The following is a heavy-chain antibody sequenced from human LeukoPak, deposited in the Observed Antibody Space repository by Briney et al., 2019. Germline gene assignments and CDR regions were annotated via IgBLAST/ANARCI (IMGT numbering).Heavy chain of an antibody. D-gene: IGHD4-17*01. V-gene: IGHV1-18*01. CDR3: ADSALYGELQS. Sequence: GASVKVSCKASGYTFTSYGISWVRQAPGQGLEWMGWISAYNGNTNYAQKLQGRVTMTRDTSTSTAYMELRSLRSDDTAVYYCADSALYGELQSWGQGTLVTVSS. CDR2: ISAYNGNT. CDR1: GYTFTSYG. J-gene: IGHJ4*02.